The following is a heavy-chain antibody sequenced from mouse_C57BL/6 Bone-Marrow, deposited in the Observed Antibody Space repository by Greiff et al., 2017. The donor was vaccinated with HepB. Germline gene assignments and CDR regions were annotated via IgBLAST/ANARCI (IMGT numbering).Heavy chain of an antibody. Sequence: EVHLVESGGGLVQPGGSLKLSCAASGFTFSDYYMYWVRQTPEKRLEWVAYISNGGGSTYYPDTVKGRFTISRDNAKNTLYLQMSRLKSEDTAMYYCARQGPYGSTDYWGQGTTLTVSS. CDR2: ISNGGGST. D-gene: IGHD1-1*01. V-gene: IGHV5-12*01. CDR1: GFTFSDYY. J-gene: IGHJ2*01. CDR3: ARQGPYGSTDY.